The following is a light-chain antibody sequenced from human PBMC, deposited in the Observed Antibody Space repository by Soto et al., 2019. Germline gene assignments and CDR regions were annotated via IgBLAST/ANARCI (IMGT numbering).Light chain of an antibody. Sequence: DIHMTRSPSTLSASVGDIFTITCRASQSISSWLAWYQKKPVKAPKLLIYDASSLESGVPSRLSGSGYGTELTITISSMQPDDFETYYCQQYNSYPWTFGHGTKVDIK. J-gene: IGKJ1*01. CDR2: DAS. CDR3: QQYNSYPWT. CDR1: QSISSW. V-gene: IGKV1-5*01.